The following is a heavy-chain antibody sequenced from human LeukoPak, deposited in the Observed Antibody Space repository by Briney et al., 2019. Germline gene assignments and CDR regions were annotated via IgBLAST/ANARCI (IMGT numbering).Heavy chain of an antibody. CDR1: GFVFTNYG. D-gene: IGHD1-1*01. CDR2: ISANDGKT. Sequence: ASVTVSCMASGFVFTNYGFTWVRQAPGQGLEWMGWISANDGKTHYSERHQGRVTMTTDTVTSTAYMELRSLRSDDTAVYYCARESHVERDDYWGQGTRVTVST. J-gene: IGHJ4*02. V-gene: IGHV1-18*01. CDR3: ARESHVERDDY.